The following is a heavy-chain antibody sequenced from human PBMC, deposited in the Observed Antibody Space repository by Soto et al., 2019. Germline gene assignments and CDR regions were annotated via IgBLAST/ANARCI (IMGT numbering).Heavy chain of an antibody. J-gene: IGHJ4*02. CDR1: GGSFSGYY. Sequence: QVQLQQWGAGLLKPSETLSLTCAVYGGSFSGYYWSWIRQPPGKGLEWIGEINHSGSTNYNPSLKGRVTISVDTSNSPFGVKLRSATAAYTAVYYCARGYYQDSSGYPHYFDYWGQGTLVTVSS. CDR2: INHSGST. V-gene: IGHV4-34*01. D-gene: IGHD3-22*01. CDR3: ARGYYQDSSGYPHYFDY.